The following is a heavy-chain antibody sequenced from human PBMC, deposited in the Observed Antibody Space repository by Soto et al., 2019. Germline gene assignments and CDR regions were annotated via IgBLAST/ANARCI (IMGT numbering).Heavy chain of an antibody. J-gene: IGHJ4*02. V-gene: IGHV3-21*01. Sequence: EVQLVESGGGLVQPGGSLRLSCAASGFTFSSYSMNWVRQAPGRGLEWVSSISSSSSYIYDADSRKGRFTISRDNAKNSLYLQMNSLTAEDTAVYYCARDQRFPGYCSGWHRIFDYWGQGTLVTVSS. CDR1: GFTFSSYS. CDR2: ISSSSSYI. D-gene: IGHD6-19*01. CDR3: ARDQRFPGYCSGWHRIFDY.